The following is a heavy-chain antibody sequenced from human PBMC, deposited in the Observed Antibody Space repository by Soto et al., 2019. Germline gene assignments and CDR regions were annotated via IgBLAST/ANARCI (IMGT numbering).Heavy chain of an antibody. CDR3: AKDRLAGNFDY. CDR1: GFTFSSYA. V-gene: IGHV3-23*01. CDR2: ISGSGGTT. J-gene: IGHJ4*02. Sequence: PGGSLRLSCAASGFTFSSYAMSWVRQAAGKGLEWVALISGSGGTTYYADSVKGRFTISRDNSKNTLYLQMNGLRVVDTAVYYCAKDRLAGNFDYWGQGTQVTVSS.